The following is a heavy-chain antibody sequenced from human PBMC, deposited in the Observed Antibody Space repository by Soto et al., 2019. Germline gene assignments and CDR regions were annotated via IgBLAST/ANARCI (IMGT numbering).Heavy chain of an antibody. CDR3: ERECEDLTSNFDY. Sequence: XVFLSLSCASSGFTFTRYSMSWVRQAPGEGLEWVSCISSTTSNICYGHSIKGRFTISRHNAKNSLYLEMNRLRDEDTAVYYCERECEDLTSNFDYWGQGTLVTVSS. J-gene: IGHJ4*02. V-gene: IGHV3-21*06. CDR1: GFTFTRYS. CDR2: ISSTTSNI.